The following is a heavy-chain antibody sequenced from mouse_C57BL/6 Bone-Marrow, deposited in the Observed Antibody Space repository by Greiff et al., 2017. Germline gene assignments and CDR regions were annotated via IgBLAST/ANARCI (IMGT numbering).Heavy chain of an antibody. D-gene: IGHD4-1*01. CDR1: GFNIKDDY. V-gene: IGHV14-4*01. Sequence: VQLKESGAELVRPGASVKLSCTASGFNIKDDYMHWVKQRPEQGLEWIGWIDPENGDTEYASKFQGKATITADTSSNTAYLQLSSLTSEDTAVYYGTTSNWDDYWGQGTTLTVSS. CDR2: IDPENGDT. J-gene: IGHJ2*01. CDR3: TTSNWDDY.